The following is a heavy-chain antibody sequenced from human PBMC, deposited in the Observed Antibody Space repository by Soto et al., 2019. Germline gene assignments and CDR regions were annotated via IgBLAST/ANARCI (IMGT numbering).Heavy chain of an antibody. Sequence: QVQLQESGPGLVKPSGTLSLTCGVFGGSISNSNWWTWVRQPPGKGLEWIGGIYHTGSTNYNSSLMSRVTISLGKPNNQFSLKLSAVTAADTAVDYCAHRPIVGAAIWGQGTLVTVSS. J-gene: IGHJ4*02. CDR2: IYHTGST. CDR1: GGSISNSNW. D-gene: IGHD1-26*01. V-gene: IGHV4-4*02. CDR3: AHRPIVGAAI.